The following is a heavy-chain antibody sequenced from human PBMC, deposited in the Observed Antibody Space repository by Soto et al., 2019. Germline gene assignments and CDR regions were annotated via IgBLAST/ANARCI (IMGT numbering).Heavy chain of an antibody. CDR2: IWYDGSNK. J-gene: IGHJ4*02. D-gene: IGHD2-2*01. V-gene: IGHV3-33*01. Sequence: QVQLVESGGGVVQPGRSLRLSCAASGFTFSSYGMHWVRQAPGKGLEWVAVIWYDGSNKYYADSVKGRFTISRDNSKNTRYLQMNSLRAEDTAVYYCARDGEAGSYAVTVCDYWGQGTLVTVSS. CDR1: GFTFSSYG. CDR3: ARDGEAGSYAVTVCDY.